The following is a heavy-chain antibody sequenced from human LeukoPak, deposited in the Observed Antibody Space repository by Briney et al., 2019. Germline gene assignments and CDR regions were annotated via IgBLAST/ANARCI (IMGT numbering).Heavy chain of an antibody. CDR1: GGSIGRRGYY. CDR3: ARAIEGATVFGGYFDY. V-gene: IGHV4-31*03. CDR2: IYYSGST. Sequence: SQCLSPTCTVSGGSIGRRGYYWGWIRQHPGKGLEWFGYIYYSGSTYYHPSLKSRFPITVATSKNQFSLKLSSVTAADTAVYYCARAIEGATVFGGYFDYWGQGTLVSDSS. D-gene: IGHD1-26*01. J-gene: IGHJ4*02.